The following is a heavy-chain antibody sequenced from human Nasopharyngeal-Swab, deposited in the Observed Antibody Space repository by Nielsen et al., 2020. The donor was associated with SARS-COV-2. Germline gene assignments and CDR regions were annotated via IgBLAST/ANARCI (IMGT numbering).Heavy chain of an antibody. D-gene: IGHD3-22*01. Sequence: SETLSLTCTVSGGSISSGGYYWSWIRQHPGKGLEWIGYIYYSGSTYYNPSLKSRVTISVDTSKSQFSLKLSSVTAADTAVYYCARDRYDSSGYSYYYYGMDVWGQGTTVTVSS. J-gene: IGHJ6*02. CDR1: GGSISSGGYY. V-gene: IGHV4-31*03. CDR3: ARDRYDSSGYSYYYYGMDV. CDR2: IYYSGST.